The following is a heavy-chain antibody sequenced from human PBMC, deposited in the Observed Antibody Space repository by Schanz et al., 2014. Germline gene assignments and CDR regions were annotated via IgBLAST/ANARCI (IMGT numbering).Heavy chain of an antibody. V-gene: IGHV1-18*01. D-gene: IGHD3-10*01. CDR2: ISVYHGHT. J-gene: IGHJ6*02. Sequence: QGQLVQSGAEVKKPGASATVSCKASGYTFNNHGISWVRQAPGQGLEWMGWISVYHGHTNYAEKVHGRVTMTTDTATSTAYMELRSLISDDTAVYYCVRDAGWAFGDYHGMDVWGQGPSVTDSS. CDR3: VRDAGWAFGDYHGMDV. CDR1: GYTFNNHG.